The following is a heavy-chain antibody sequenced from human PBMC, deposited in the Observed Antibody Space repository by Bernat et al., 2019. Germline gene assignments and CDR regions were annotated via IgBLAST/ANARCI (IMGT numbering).Heavy chain of an antibody. CDR1: GGSVSSGGFY. V-gene: IGHV4-31*03. Sequence: QVQLQESGPGLVKPAQTLSLTCSVSGGSVSSGGFYWNWIRQRAGKGLEWIGHIYYNGETSYNPSLQRRVSMSVDFSQNQFSLSLTSVTAADTAVYYCARTDYGDFVGFERKGENWFDPWGQGILVTVSS. J-gene: IGHJ5*02. D-gene: IGHD4-17*01. CDR2: IYYNGET. CDR3: ARTDYGDFVGFERKGENWFDP.